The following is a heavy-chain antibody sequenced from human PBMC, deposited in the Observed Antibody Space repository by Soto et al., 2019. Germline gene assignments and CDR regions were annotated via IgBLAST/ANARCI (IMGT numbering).Heavy chain of an antibody. D-gene: IGHD1-1*01. J-gene: IGHJ3*02. V-gene: IGHV3-23*01. CDR2: ISSSGGST. CDR3: AKEPPRSTGDAFDI. CDR1: GFTFTNYA. Sequence: VQLLESGGGLVQPGGSLRLSCAASGFTFTNYAMTWVRQPPGKGLEWVSSISSSGGSTYYADSVKGRFTTSRDKSANTLYLQMNSLRPEDTAVYYCAKEPPRSTGDAFDIWGQGTMVTVSS.